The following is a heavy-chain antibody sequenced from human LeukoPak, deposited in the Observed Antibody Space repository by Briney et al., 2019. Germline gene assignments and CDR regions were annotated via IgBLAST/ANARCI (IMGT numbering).Heavy chain of an antibody. J-gene: IGHJ4*02. CDR2: ITWDGGST. D-gene: IGHD5-24*01. V-gene: IGHV3-43D*04. Sequence: GGSLRLSCAASGFTFDDYAMHWVRQAPGKGLEWVSLITWDGGSTYYADSVKGRFTISRDNNKNSLYLQMNSLRAEDTASYYCAKDIGWLQFYFDYWGQGTLVAVSS. CDR1: GFTFDDYA. CDR3: AKDIGWLQFYFDY.